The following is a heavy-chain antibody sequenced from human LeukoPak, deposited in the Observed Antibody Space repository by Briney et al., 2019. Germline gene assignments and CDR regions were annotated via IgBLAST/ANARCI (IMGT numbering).Heavy chain of an antibody. CDR1: DGSINSYY. CDR2: IYYNGNT. D-gene: IGHD3-22*01. Sequence: PSETLSLTCSVSDGSINSYYWNWIRRPPGKGLEWIGYIYYNGNTNYSPSLKSRVTISVDTSKNQFSLKLSSVTAADTAVYYCASRGSGDSSGYYHFDYWGQGTLVTVSS. J-gene: IGHJ4*02. V-gene: IGHV4-59*12. CDR3: ASRGSGDSSGYYHFDY.